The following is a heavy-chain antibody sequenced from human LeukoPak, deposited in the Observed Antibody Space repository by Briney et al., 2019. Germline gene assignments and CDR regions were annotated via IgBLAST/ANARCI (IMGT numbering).Heavy chain of an antibody. D-gene: IGHD5-18*01. V-gene: IGHV4-59*01. Sequence: SETLSLTCTVSGGSINNYYWSWIRQPPGKGLEWIGCIYYSGSTNYNPSLKSRVTISVDTSKNQFSLKLSSVTAAGTAVYYCARGVIQLSTDAFDIWGQGTMVTVSS. J-gene: IGHJ3*02. CDR3: ARGVIQLSTDAFDI. CDR2: IYYSGST. CDR1: GGSINNYY.